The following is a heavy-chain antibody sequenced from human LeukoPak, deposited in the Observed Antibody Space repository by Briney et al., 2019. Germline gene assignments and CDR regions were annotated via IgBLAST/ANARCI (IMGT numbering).Heavy chain of an antibody. CDR3: ASYLSYYYGSGSYPFDY. V-gene: IGHV4-34*01. J-gene: IGHJ4*02. CDR1: GGSFSGYY. D-gene: IGHD3-10*01. Sequence: PSETLSLTCAVYGGSFSGYYWSWIRQPPGKGLEWIGEINHSGSTNCNPSLKSRVTISVDTSKNQFSLKLSSVTAADTAVYYCASYLSYYYGSGSYPFDYWGQGTLVTVSS. CDR2: INHSGST.